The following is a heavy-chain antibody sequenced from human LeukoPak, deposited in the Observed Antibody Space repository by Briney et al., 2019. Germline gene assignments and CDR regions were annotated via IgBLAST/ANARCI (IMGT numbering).Heavy chain of an antibody. V-gene: IGHV3-30-3*01. CDR1: GFTFSSYA. J-gene: IGHJ2*01. D-gene: IGHD2-21*01. CDR2: ISYDGSNK. CDR3: ARFRLQMGWNFDL. Sequence: GGSLRLSCAASGFTFSSYAMHWVRQAPGKGLEWVAVISYDGSNKYYADSVKGRFTISRDNSKNTLYLQMNSLRAEDTAVYYCARFRLQMGWNFDLWGRSTLVTVSS.